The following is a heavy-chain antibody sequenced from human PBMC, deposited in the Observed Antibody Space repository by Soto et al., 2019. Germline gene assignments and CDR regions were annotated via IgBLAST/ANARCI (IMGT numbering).Heavy chain of an antibody. V-gene: IGHV6-1*01. D-gene: IGHD5-12*01. J-gene: IGHJ5*02. Sequence: SQTLSLTCAISGDSVSSNTASWNWIRQSPSRGLERLGRTYSRSKWYNDYAVFVKSRIIINPDTSDNQFSLQLNSVTPEDTAVYFCAKGDNLGPKTGYAFDPWGQGILVTVSS. CDR2: TYSRSKWYN. CDR3: AKGDNLGPKTGYAFDP. CDR1: GDSVSSNTAS.